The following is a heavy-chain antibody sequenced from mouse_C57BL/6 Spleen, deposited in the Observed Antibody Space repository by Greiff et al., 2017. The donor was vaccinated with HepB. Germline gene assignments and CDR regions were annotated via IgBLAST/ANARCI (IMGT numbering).Heavy chain of an antibody. CDR3: ARKDGSGSFAY. V-gene: IGHV1-69*01. Sequence: QVQLQQPGAELVMPGASVKLSCKASGYTFTSYWMHWVKQRPGQGLEWIGEIDPSDSYTNYNQKFKGKSTLTVDKSSSTAYMQFSSLTSEDSAVYYCARKDGSGSFAYWGQGTLVTVSA. D-gene: IGHD1-1*01. CDR1: GYTFTSYW. CDR2: IDPSDSYT. J-gene: IGHJ3*01.